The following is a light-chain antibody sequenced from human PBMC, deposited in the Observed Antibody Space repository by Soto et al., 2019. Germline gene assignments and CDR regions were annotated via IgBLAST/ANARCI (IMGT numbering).Light chain of an antibody. J-gene: IGKJ1*01. CDR1: QSVSRSY. CDR3: QQYNTYWT. V-gene: IGKV3D-7*01. CDR2: TSS. Sequence: EIVLTQSPGTLSLSPGDRATLSCRASQSVSRSYLGWYQQKPGKVPTLLIYTSSTLQSGVPSRFSGSGSGTEFTLTISSLQPDDAATYYCQQYNTYWTFGQGTKVDIK.